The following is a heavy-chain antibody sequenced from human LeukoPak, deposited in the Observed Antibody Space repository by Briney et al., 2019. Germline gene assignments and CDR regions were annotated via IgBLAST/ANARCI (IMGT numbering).Heavy chain of an antibody. CDR3: TRESYDGSGYPNDY. D-gene: IGHD3-22*01. J-gene: IGHJ4*02. CDR2: IYTSGST. CDR1: GGSISSYY. V-gene: IGHV4-4*07. Sequence: SETLSLTCTVSGGSISSYYWSWIRQPAGKGLEWIGRIYTSGSTNYNPSLKSRVTMSVDTSKNQFSLKLSSVTAADTAVYYCTRESYDGSGYPNDYWGQGTLVTVSS.